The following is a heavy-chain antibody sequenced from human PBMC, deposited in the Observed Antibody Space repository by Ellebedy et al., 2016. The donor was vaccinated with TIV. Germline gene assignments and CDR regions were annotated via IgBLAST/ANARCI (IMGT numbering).Heavy chain of an antibody. V-gene: IGHV3-33*01. CDR3: ARDGGIAATGSWSGFDL. Sequence: GESLKISCAASGFTFSSYGMHWVRQAPGKGLEWVAVIWYDGSDKYYADSVKGRFTISRDISKNTLYLQVRSLRVEDTAVYHGARDGGIAATGSWSGFDLWGQGTMVAVSS. CDR1: GFTFSSYG. J-gene: IGHJ3*01. CDR2: IWYDGSDK. D-gene: IGHD6-25*01.